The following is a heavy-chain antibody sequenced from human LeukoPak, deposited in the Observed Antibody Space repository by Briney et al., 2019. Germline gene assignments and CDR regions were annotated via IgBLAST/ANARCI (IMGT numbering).Heavy chain of an antibody. CDR2: IYPGESDI. D-gene: IGHD6-19*01. CDR3: ARQPRSSGWSDY. CDR1: GYTFSKYW. Sequence: GESLKIPCKASGYTFSKYWIGWVRQVPGKGLELMGIIYPGESDIRYSPSFQGQVTISADKSTSTAYLQWASLQASDTAMYYWARQPRSSGWSDYWRQGTLVTVSS. J-gene: IGHJ4*02. V-gene: IGHV5-51*01.